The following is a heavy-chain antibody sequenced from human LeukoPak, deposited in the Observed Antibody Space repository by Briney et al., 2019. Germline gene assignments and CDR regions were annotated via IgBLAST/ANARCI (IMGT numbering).Heavy chain of an antibody. CDR2: INPNSGGT. CDR3: ARARVAAAEDY. D-gene: IGHD6-13*01. CDR1: GYIFTGYY. V-gene: IGHV1-2*02. J-gene: IGHJ4*02. Sequence: ASVKVSCKASGYIFTGYYIHWVRQAPGQGLEWMGWINPNSGGTNYAQKFQGRVTMTRDTSISTAYMELSRLRSDDTAVYYCARARVAAAEDYWGQGTLVTVSS.